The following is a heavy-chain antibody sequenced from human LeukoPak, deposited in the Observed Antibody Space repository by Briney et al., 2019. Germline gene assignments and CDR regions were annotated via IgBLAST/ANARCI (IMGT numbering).Heavy chain of an antibody. D-gene: IGHD3-10*01. CDR2: IYSGGSP. V-gene: IGHV3-53*01. J-gene: IGHJ4*02. Sequence: GGSLRLSCAASGFTVSSNYMSWVRQAPGKGLEWVSVIYSGGSPYCADSVKGRFTISRDNSKNTLYLQMNSLRAEDTAVYYCARGVSDVGLDYWGQGTLVTVSS. CDR1: GFTVSSNY. CDR3: ARGVSDVGLDY.